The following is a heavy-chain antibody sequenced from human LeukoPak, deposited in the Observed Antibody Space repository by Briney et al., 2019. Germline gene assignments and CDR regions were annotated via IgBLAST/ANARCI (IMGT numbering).Heavy chain of an antibody. Sequence: GGSLRLSCAASGFTFSDAWMTWVRQAPGKGLEWVSTFSGSGGNTHYADSVKGRFTISRDNSKNTLYLQMNSLRAEDTAVYYCAKRDIVATTVPFDYWGQGTLVTVSS. CDR3: AKRDIVATTVPFDY. V-gene: IGHV3-23*01. J-gene: IGHJ4*02. CDR1: GFTFSDAW. D-gene: IGHD5-12*01. CDR2: FSGSGGNT.